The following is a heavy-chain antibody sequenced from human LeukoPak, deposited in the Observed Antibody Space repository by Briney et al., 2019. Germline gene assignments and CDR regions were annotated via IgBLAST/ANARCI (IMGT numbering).Heavy chain of an antibody. CDR1: GGSISSGSYY. V-gene: IGHV4-61*02. CDR3: ARGYSGYGNFDY. Sequence: PSETLSLTCTVSGGSISSGSYYWSWIRQPAGKGLEWIGRIYTSGSTNYNPSLKSRVTISVDTSKNQFSLKLSSVTAADTAVYYCARGYSGYGNFDYWGQGTLVTVSS. J-gene: IGHJ4*02. D-gene: IGHD5-12*01. CDR2: IYTSGST.